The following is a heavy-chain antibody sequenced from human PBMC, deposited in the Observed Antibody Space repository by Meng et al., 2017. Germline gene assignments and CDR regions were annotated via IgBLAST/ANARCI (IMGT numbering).Heavy chain of an antibody. CDR2: ISYDGSNK. CDR1: GFTFSSYA. CDR3: ASSAREGIAAAEG. Sequence: GESLKIPCAASGFTFSSYAMHWVRQAPGKGLEWVAVISYDGSNKYYADSVKARFTITRDNSKNTLYLQMNSLRAEDTAVYYCASSAREGIAAAEGWGQGTLVTVSS. D-gene: IGHD6-13*01. V-gene: IGHV3-30*04. J-gene: IGHJ4*02.